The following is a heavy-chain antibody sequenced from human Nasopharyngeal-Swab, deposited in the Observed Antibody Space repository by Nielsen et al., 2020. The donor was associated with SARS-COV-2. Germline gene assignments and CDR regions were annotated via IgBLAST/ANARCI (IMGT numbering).Heavy chain of an antibody. D-gene: IGHD6-13*01. CDR3: AKSYSRYSSNWYVWLEEYYYYYGMDV. J-gene: IGHJ6*02. Sequence: GESLKISCAASGFTFSSYGMHWVRQAPGKGLEWVAVISYDGSNKYYADSVKGRFTISRDNSKNTLYLQMNSLRAEDTAVYYCAKSYSRYSSNWYVWLEEYYYYYGMDVWGQGTTVTVSS. CDR1: GFTFSSYG. V-gene: IGHV3-30*18. CDR2: ISYDGSNK.